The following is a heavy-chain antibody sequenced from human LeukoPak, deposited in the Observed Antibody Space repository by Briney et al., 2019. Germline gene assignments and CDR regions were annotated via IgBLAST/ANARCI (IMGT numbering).Heavy chain of an antibody. V-gene: IGHV1-18*01. Sequence: GASVKVSCKASGYTFTSYGISWVRQAPGQGLEWMGWISAYNGNTNYAQKLQGRVTMTTDTSTSTAYMELRSLRSDDTAVYYCARDLPLDFWSGYYVGYFDYWGQGTLVTVSS. CDR1: GYTFTSYG. CDR2: ISAYNGNT. J-gene: IGHJ4*02. CDR3: ARDLPLDFWSGYYVGYFDY. D-gene: IGHD3-3*01.